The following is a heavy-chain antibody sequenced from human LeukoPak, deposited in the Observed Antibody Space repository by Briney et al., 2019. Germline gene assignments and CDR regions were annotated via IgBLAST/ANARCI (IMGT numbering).Heavy chain of an antibody. V-gene: IGHV1-69*04. CDR3: ARGTTNLYYYYGMDV. D-gene: IGHD2/OR15-2a*01. Sequence: GASVKVSCKASGGTFSSYAISWVRQAPGQGLEWMGRIIPILGIANYAQKFQGRVTITADKSTSTAYMELSSLRSEDTAVYYCARGTTNLYYYYGMDVWGQGTTVTVSS. CDR2: IIPILGIA. CDR1: GGTFSSYA. J-gene: IGHJ6*02.